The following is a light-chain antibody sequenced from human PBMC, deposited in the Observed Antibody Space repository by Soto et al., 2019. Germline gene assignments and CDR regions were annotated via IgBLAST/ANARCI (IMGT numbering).Light chain of an antibody. Sequence: QSALTQPPSASGSPGQSVTISCTGTSSDVGGYNYVSWYQQHPGKAPKLMIYEVSKRPSGVPDRFSGSKSGNTASLTVSGPKAEDEADYDCSSYAGSNNWNFGTGTKLTVL. V-gene: IGLV2-8*01. CDR1: SSDVGGYNY. J-gene: IGLJ1*01. CDR3: SSYAGSNNWN. CDR2: EVS.